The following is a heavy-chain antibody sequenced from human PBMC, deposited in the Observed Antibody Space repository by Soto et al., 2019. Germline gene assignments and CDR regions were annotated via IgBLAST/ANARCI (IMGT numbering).Heavy chain of an antibody. V-gene: IGHV4-39*01. CDR1: GGSISSRSYY. J-gene: IGHJ4*02. Sequence: SETLSLTCTVSGGSISSRSYYWGWIRQPPGKGLEWIGSIYYSGSTYYNPSLKSRVTISVDTSKNQFSLKLSSVTAADTAVSYCARHLLTATFYYFDYWGQGTLVTVSS. D-gene: IGHD2-21*02. CDR2: IYYSGST. CDR3: ARHLLTATFYYFDY.